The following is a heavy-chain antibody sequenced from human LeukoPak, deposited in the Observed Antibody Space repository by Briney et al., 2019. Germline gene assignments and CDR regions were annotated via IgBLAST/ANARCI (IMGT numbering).Heavy chain of an antibody. CDR2: FYYYRWST. J-gene: IGHJ4*02. Sequence: VKPSQTLSLTCTVSGGSINSGGYYWSWIHQHPEKGLEWIGYFYYYRWSTYHNPCLTSRVTISVNTSKNQFSLSLTSVTAADSAVYYCARVAIAAGGTGIDSWGQGTLVTVSS. D-gene: IGHD6-13*01. CDR1: GGSINSGGYY. CDR3: ARVAIAAGGTGIDS. V-gene: IGHV4-31*03.